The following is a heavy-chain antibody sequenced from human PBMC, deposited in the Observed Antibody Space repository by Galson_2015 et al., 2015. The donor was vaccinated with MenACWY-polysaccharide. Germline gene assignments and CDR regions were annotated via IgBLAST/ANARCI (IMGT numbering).Heavy chain of an antibody. CDR3: TTDMEIVVVPAAMGPGDYYYYMDV. D-gene: IGHD2-2*03. CDR1: GFTFSNAW. Sequence: SLRLSCAASGFTFSNAWMSWVRQAPGKGLEWVGRIKSKTDGGTTDYAAPVKGRFTISRDDSKNTLYLQMNSLKTEDTAVYYCTTDMEIVVVPAAMGPGDYYYYMDVWGKGTTVTVSS. V-gene: IGHV3-15*01. CDR2: IKSKTDGGTT. J-gene: IGHJ6*03.